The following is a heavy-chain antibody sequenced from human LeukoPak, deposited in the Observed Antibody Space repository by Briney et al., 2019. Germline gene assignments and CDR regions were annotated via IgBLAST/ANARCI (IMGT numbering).Heavy chain of an antibody. CDR2: ISGSGGST. CDR3: AKGPSTAMVFYWFDP. V-gene: IGHV3-23*01. Sequence: PGASLRLSCAASGFTFSSYAMSWVRQAPGKGLEWVSAISGSGGSTYYADSVKGRFTIPRDNSKNTLYLQMNSLRAEDTAVYYCAKGPSTAMVFYWFDPWGQGTLVTVSS. CDR1: GFTFSSYA. D-gene: IGHD5-18*01. J-gene: IGHJ5*02.